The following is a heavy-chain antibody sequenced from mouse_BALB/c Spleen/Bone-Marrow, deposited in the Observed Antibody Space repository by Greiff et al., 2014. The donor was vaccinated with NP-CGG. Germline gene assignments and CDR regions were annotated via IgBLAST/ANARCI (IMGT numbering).Heavy chain of an antibody. D-gene: IGHD1-1*01. Sequence: QVQLQQPGAELARPEASVKMSCKASGYTFTSYTMHWVKQRPGQGLEWIGYINPSSGYTNYNQKFKDKATLTADKSSSTAYMQLSSRTSGDSAVYYCARESLYGSNYYWGQGTTLTVSS. CDR2: INPSSGYT. CDR1: GYTFTSYT. CDR3: ARESLYGSNYY. V-gene: IGHV1-4*01. J-gene: IGHJ2*01.